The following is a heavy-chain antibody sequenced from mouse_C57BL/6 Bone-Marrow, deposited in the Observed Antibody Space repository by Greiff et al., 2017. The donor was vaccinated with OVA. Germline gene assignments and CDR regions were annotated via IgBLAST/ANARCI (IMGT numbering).Heavy chain of an antibody. Sequence: VKLMESGAELVRPGASVKLSCKASGYTFTDYYISWVKQRPGQGLEWIARIYPGSGNIYYNEKVKGKATLTAEKSSSTAYMQLSSLTSDDSAVYFCARSERLRDYFDYWGQGTTLTVSS. V-gene: IGHV1-76*01. D-gene: IGHD2-2*01. CDR2: IYPGSGNI. J-gene: IGHJ2*01. CDR1: GYTFTDYY. CDR3: ARSERLRDYFDY.